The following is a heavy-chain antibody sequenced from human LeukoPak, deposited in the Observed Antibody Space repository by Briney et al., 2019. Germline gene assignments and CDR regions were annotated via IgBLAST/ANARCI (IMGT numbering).Heavy chain of an antibody. D-gene: IGHD2-2*01. V-gene: IGHV1-18*01. CDR2: ISADSGDR. CDR1: GDSFSNYG. J-gene: IGHJ5*02. Sequence: ASVTVSCKASGDSFSNYGFAWVRQAPGQGLEWMGWISADSGDRYYAQNFQHRVTMTTDTSTTTGYMELRSLRSDDTAVYYCAREGPPLVVVPAPTNWFDPWGQGTLVTVSS. CDR3: AREGPPLVVVPAPTNWFDP.